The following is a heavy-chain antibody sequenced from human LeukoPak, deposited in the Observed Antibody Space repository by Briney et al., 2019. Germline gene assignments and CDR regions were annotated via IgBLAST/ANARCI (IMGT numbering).Heavy chain of an antibody. CDR3: ARELTYSGSYGDVDYYFDY. CDR2: IYYSGST. V-gene: IGHV4-31*03. D-gene: IGHD1-26*01. Sequence: SETLSLTCTVSGGSISSGGYYWSWIRQHPGKGLEWIGYIYYSGSTYYNPSLKSRVTISVDTSKNQFSLKLSSVTAADTAVYYCARELTYSGSYGDVDYYFDYWGQGTLVTVSS. CDR1: GGSISSGGYY. J-gene: IGHJ4*02.